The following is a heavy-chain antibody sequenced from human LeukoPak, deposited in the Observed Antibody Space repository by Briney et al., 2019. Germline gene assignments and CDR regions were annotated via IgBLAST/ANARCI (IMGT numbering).Heavy chain of an antibody. Sequence: GGSLRLSCAASGFTFSSYGMHWVRQAPGKGLEWVAVISYDGSNKYYADSVKGRFTISRDNSKNTLYLQMNSLRAEDTAVYYCAKDCSELYFDYWGQGTLVTVSS. CDR3: AKDCSELYFDY. CDR2: ISYDGSNK. CDR1: GFTFSSYG. V-gene: IGHV3-30*18. J-gene: IGHJ4*02. D-gene: IGHD3-10*02.